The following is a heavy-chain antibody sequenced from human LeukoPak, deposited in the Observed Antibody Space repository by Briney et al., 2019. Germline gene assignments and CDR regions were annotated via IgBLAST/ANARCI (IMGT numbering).Heavy chain of an antibody. D-gene: IGHD3-3*01. CDR2: IIPIFGTA. Sequence: GASVKVSCKASGGTFSSYAISWVRQAPGQGLEWMGGIIPIFGTANYAQKFQGRVMITTDESTGTAYMELSSLRSEDTAVYYCARARYYDFWSGYFLRTWFDPWGQGTLVTVSS. V-gene: IGHV1-69*05. CDR3: ARARYYDFWSGYFLRTWFDP. J-gene: IGHJ5*02. CDR1: GGTFSSYA.